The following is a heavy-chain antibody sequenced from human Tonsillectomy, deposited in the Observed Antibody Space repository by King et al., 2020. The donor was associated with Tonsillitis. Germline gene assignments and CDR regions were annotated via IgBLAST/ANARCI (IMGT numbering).Heavy chain of an antibody. CDR2: INPSGGST. D-gene: IGHD6-13*01. CDR3: ARVYVSRSSWDAFDI. Sequence: EQLVQSGAEVKKPGASVKVSCKASGYTFTTYYMHWVRQAPGQGLEWMGIINPSGGSTSYAQKFLGRVTMTRDTSTSTVFMELSSLTSGDTAVYYCARVYVSRSSWDAFDIWGQGTMVTVSS. V-gene: IGHV1-46*01. J-gene: IGHJ3*02. CDR1: GYTFTTYY.